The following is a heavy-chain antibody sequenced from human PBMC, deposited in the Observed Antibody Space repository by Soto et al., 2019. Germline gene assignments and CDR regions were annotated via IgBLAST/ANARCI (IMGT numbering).Heavy chain of an antibody. V-gene: IGHV1-69*02. Sequence: SVKVSCKASGGTCSSYTISWVRQAPGQGLEWMGRIIPILGIANYAQKFQGRVTITADKSTSTAYMELSSLRSEDTAVYYCARVTYSASSDAFDIWAQATMVYVS. CDR3: ARVTYSASSDAFDI. CDR2: IIPILGIA. D-gene: IGHD5-12*01. J-gene: IGHJ3*02. CDR1: GGTCSSYT.